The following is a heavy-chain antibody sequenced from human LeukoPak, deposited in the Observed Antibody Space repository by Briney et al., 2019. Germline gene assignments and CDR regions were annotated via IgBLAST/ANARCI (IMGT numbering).Heavy chain of an antibody. V-gene: IGHV3-49*04. Sequence: PGRSLRLSCTASGFTFGDYAMSWVRQAPGKGLEWVGFIRSKAYGGTTEYAASVKGRFTISRDDSKNIAYLQMNSLKTEDTAVYYCTTGYDYWGQGTLVTVSS. CDR3: TTGYDY. D-gene: IGHD5-18*01. CDR1: GFTFGDYA. J-gene: IGHJ4*02. CDR2: IRSKAYGGTT.